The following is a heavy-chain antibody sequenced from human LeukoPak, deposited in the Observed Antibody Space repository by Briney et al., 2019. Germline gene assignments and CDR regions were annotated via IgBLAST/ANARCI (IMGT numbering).Heavy chain of an antibody. CDR2: ISGSGGST. CDR3: PKVPEEGATDYYYSWTS. Sequence: GGSLRLSCAASGFTFSSYAMSWVRQAPGKGLEWVSAISGSGGSTYYADSVKGRFTISRDNSKNTLYLQMNSLRAEDTAVYYCPKVPEEGATDYYYSWTSGAKGPRSPSP. CDR1: GFTFSSYA. V-gene: IGHV3-23*01. D-gene: IGHD5-12*01. J-gene: IGHJ6*03.